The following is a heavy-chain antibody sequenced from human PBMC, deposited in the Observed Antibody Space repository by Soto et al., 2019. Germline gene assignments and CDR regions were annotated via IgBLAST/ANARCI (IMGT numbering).Heavy chain of an antibody. CDR1: GGTFSSYA. J-gene: IGHJ6*02. D-gene: IGHD2-8*01. CDR3: ARGAEPIVLTVYASNYYYYSMDV. V-gene: IGHV1-69*06. CDR2: IIPIFGTA. Sequence: AASVKVSCKASGGTFSSYAISWVRQAPGQGLEWMGGIIPIFGTANYAQKFQGRVTITADKSTSTAYMELSSLRSEDTAVYYCARGAEPIVLTVYASNYYYYSMDVCGQGTTVTVSS.